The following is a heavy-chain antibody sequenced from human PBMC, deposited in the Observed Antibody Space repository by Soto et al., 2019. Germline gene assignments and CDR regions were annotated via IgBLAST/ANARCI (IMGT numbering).Heavy chain of an antibody. CDR3: SKGDVTRWYFDL. Sequence: QVQLQESGPGLVKPSETLSLTCTVSGGSISTHYWSWIRQPPGKGLEWIGYINHLGSTNYNPSLKSRVAISLDTSNSQFSLKLMTVTAADTAVYYCSKGDVTRWYFDLWGRGTLVTVSS. V-gene: IGHV4-59*11. J-gene: IGHJ2*01. CDR2: INHLGST. CDR1: GGSISTHY. D-gene: IGHD2-21*02.